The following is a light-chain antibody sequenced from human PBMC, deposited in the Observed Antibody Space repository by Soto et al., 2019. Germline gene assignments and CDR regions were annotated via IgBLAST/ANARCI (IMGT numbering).Light chain of an antibody. CDR1: QSVSNN. V-gene: IGKV3-15*01. J-gene: IGKJ1*01. CDR3: QQYGSSPRT. CDR2: GSS. Sequence: EIVMTQSPATLSVSTGERATLSCRASQSVSNNLAWFQQKPGQAPRLLIYGSSTRATGIPARFSGRGSGTEFTLTISRLEPEDFAVYYCQQYGSSPRTFGQGTKVDIK.